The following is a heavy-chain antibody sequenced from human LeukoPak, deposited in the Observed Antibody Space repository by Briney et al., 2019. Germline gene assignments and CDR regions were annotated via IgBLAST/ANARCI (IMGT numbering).Heavy chain of an antibody. V-gene: IGHV1-8*01. D-gene: IGHD2-2*01. J-gene: IGHJ6*03. CDR2: MNPNSGNT. Sequence: ASVKVSCKASGYTFTSYDINWVRQATGQGLEWMGWMNPNSGNTGYAQKLQGRVTMTTDTSTSTAYMELRSLRSDDTAVYYCARERLVVPAATYMDVWGKGTTVTVS. CDR1: GYTFTSYD. CDR3: ARERLVVPAATYMDV.